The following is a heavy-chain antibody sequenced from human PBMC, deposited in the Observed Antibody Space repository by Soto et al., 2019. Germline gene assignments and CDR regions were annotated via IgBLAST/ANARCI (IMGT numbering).Heavy chain of an antibody. V-gene: IGHV3-30*04. CDR1: GFTLSDFA. CDR3: ARPVGDFGAYVGL. J-gene: IGHJ4*02. CDR2: ISHDGSKE. Sequence: QVQLEESGGGVVQPGRSLRLSCEASGFTLSDFAMHWVRQAPGKGLEWVAVISHDGSKEYLADSVKGRFTISRDNSKNALYLQMDGLGGGGRAVCYCARPVGDFGAYVGLWGQGGLVRVSS. D-gene: IGHD4-17*01.